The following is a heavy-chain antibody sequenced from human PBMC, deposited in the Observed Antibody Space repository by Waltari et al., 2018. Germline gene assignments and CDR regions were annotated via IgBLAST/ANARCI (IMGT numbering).Heavy chain of an antibody. Sequence: QLQLQESGPGLVKPSETLSLTCTVSGGSISSSSYYWGWIRQPPGKGLECIGSIYYSGLTYYNPSLKRRVTISVDTSKNQFSLKLSSVTAADTAVYYCARVGLVVVPAAIGGYAFDIWGQGTMVTVSS. CDR1: GGSISSSSYY. D-gene: IGHD2-2*02. CDR2: IYYSGLT. J-gene: IGHJ3*02. V-gene: IGHV4-39*01. CDR3: ARVGLVVVPAAIGGYAFDI.